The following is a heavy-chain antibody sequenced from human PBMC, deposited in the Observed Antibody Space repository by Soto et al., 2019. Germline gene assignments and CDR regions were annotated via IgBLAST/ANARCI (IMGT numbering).Heavy chain of an antibody. CDR2: IYYSGST. CDR1: GGSISSYY. V-gene: IGHV4-59*01. J-gene: IGHJ5*02. Sequence: HSETLSLTCTVSGGSISSYYWSWIRQPPGKGLEWIGYIYYSGSTNYNPSLKSRVTISVDTSKNQFSLKLSSVTAADTAVYYCARTVYYYGDPGWFDPWGQGTLVTVSS. CDR3: ARTVYYYGDPGWFDP. D-gene: IGHD4-17*01.